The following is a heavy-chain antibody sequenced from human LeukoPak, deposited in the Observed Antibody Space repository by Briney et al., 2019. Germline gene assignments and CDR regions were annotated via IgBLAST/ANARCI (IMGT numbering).Heavy chain of an antibody. Sequence: ASVKVSCKASGYIFTGYNIHWVRQAPGQGLEWMGWINPNSGDTNYAQKFQERVTITRDMSTSTAYMELSSLRSEDTAVYYCAAETYYYGSGSYGLGFQHWGQGTLVTVSS. D-gene: IGHD3-10*01. J-gene: IGHJ1*01. CDR3: AAETYYYGSGSYGLGFQH. CDR1: GYIFTGYN. CDR2: INPNSGDT. V-gene: IGHV1-2*02.